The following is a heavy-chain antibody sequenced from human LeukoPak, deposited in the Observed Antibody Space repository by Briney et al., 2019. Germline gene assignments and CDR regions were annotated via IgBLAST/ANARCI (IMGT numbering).Heavy chain of an antibody. V-gene: IGHV1-58*01. CDR1: GFTFTSSA. CDR3: ARVIVVVMTGGVDY. J-gene: IGHJ4*02. D-gene: IGHD3-22*01. CDR2: IVVGSGNT. Sequence: GASVKVSCKASGFTFTSSAVQWVRQARGQRLEWIGWIVVGSGNTNYAQKFQERVTITRDMSTSTAYMELSSLRSEDTAVYYCARVIVVVMTGGVDYWGQGTLVTVSS.